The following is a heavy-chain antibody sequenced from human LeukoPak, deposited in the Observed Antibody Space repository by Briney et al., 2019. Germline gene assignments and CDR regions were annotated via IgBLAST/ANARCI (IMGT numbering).Heavy chain of an antibody. V-gene: IGHV4-4*07. Sequence: SETLSLTCTVSGGSISNYYWYWIRQPAGKGMEWIERIYTTGSTNYNPSLKSRVTMSVDTSKNQFSLKLTSVTAADTAVYYCARAGSSTSCPVNWGQGTMVTVSS. D-gene: IGHD2-2*01. J-gene: IGHJ3*01. CDR3: ARAGSSTSCPVN. CDR1: GGSISNYY. CDR2: IYTTGST.